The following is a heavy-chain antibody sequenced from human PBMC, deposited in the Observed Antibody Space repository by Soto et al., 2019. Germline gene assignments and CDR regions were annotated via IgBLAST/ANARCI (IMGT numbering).Heavy chain of an antibody. CDR3: ARGEVVALGY. J-gene: IGHJ4*02. CDR1: GGSISSGGYS. CDR2: IYHSGST. V-gene: IGHV4-30-2*01. D-gene: IGHD2-15*01. Sequence: SETLSLSCAVSGGSISSGGYSWSWIRQPPGKGLEWIGYIYHSGSTYYNPSLKSRVTILVDRSKNQFSLKLSSVTAADTAVYYCARGEVVALGYWGQGTLVTVSS.